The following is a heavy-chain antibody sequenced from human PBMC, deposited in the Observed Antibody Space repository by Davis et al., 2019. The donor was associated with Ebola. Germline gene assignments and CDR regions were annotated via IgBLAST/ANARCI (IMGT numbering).Heavy chain of an antibody. CDR3: ARDPPQSGGYV. CDR2: IYVVGST. CDR1: GFTVSSNY. J-gene: IGHJ4*02. Sequence: GESLKISCAASGFTVSSNYMSWVRQAPGKGLEWVSVIYVVGSTYYADSVKGRFTISRDNSKNTVYLQMDSLRVEDTAVYYCARDPPQSGGYVWGQGTLVTVSS. D-gene: IGHD5-12*01. V-gene: IGHV3-53*01.